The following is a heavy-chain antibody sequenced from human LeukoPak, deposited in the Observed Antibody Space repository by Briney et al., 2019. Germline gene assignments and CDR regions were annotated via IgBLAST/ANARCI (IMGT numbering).Heavy chain of an antibody. CDR3: ARDSLGDPTYYFDY. V-gene: IGHV3-30*03. Sequence: GGSLRLSCAASGFTFSSYWMSWVRQAPGKGLEWVAVISYDGSNKYYADSVKGRFTISRDNSKNTLYLQMNSLRAGDTAVYYCARDSLGDPTYYFDYWGQGTLVTVSS. D-gene: IGHD3-10*01. CDR2: ISYDGSNK. CDR1: GFTFSSYW. J-gene: IGHJ4*02.